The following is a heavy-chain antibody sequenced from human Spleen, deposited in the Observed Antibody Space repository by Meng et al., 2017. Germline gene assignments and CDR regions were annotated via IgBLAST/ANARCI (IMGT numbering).Heavy chain of an antibody. CDR3: ARDEDISAAGKLFGDY. CDR1: GYNFPDYY. D-gene: IGHD6-13*01. CDR2: IDPKTGDT. J-gene: IGHJ4*02. Sequence: QVQLVRSGAEVKKPGASVKVSCKPSGYNFPDYYIHWVRRAPGQGLEWMGRIDPKTGDTHYALKFQGRVTMTGDTSISTAYMELSGLRSDDTAMYYCARDEDISAAGKLFGDYWGQGTLVTVSS. V-gene: IGHV1-2*06.